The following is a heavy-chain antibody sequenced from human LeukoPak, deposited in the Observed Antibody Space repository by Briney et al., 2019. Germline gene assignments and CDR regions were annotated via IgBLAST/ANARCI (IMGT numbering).Heavy chain of an antibody. J-gene: IGHJ4*02. Sequence: SETLSLTCTVSGGSISSSSYYWGWIRQPPGKGLEWIGSIYYSGSTYYNPSLKSRVTISVDTSKKQISLKLSSVTAADTAVYYCARLRDGYNYFDYWGQGTLVTVSS. CDR3: ARLRDGYNYFDY. D-gene: IGHD5-24*01. V-gene: IGHV4-39*01. CDR2: IYYSGST. CDR1: GGSISSSSYY.